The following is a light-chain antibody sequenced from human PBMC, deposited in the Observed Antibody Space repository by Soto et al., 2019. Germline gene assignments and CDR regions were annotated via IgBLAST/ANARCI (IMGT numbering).Light chain of an antibody. CDR1: QDISNY. Sequence: DIQMTQSPSSLSASVGDRVTITCQASQDISNYLNWYQQKPGKAPKLLIYDALNLETGVPSRFSGSGSGTDFTFTISSLQPEDIATYYCQQYDNLPWTFGQGTKVGIK. CDR3: QQYDNLPWT. CDR2: DAL. V-gene: IGKV1-33*01. J-gene: IGKJ1*01.